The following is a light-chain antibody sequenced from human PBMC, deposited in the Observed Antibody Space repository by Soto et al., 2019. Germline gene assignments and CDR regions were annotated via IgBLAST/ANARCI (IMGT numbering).Light chain of an antibody. CDR2: ATS. J-gene: IGKJ4*01. CDR1: QGIAPY. CDR3: QKYNNVPLT. V-gene: IGKV1-27*01. Sequence: DVQMTQSPSSLSQFVGDRVTITCRASQGIAPYLAWFQQKPGKVPKLLIYATSPLQSGVPSRFSGSGSWTDFTLTITSLQPEDVATYYCQKYNNVPLTFGGGTKVEIK.